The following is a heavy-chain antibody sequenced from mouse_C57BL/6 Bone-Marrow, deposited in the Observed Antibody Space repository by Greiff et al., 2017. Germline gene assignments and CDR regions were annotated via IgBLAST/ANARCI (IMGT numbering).Heavy chain of an antibody. D-gene: IGHD2-3*01. CDR3: ARRIREGYDGYHGGYLDV. Sequence: VQLQQPGAELVKPGASVKLSCKASGYTFTSYWMHWVKQRPGQGLEWIGMIHPNSGSTNYNEKFKSKATLTVDKSSSTAYMQLSSLTSEDSAVYYCARRIREGYDGYHGGYLDVWGTGTTVPVSS. CDR2: IHPNSGST. CDR1: GYTFTSYW. J-gene: IGHJ1*03. V-gene: IGHV1-64*01.